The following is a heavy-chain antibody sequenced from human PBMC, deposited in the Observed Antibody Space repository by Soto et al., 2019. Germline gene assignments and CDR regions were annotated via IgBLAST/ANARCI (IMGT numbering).Heavy chain of an antibody. D-gene: IGHD3-3*01. CDR1: GGSISSYY. J-gene: IGHJ4*02. CDR2: IYYSGST. CDR3: ARNHDFSPLDY. Sequence: PSETLSLTCTVSGGSISSYYWSWIRQPPGKGLEWIGYIYYSGSTNYNPSLKSRVTISVDTSKNQFSLKLSSVTAADTAVYYCARNHDFSPLDYWGQGTLVTVSS. V-gene: IGHV4-59*08.